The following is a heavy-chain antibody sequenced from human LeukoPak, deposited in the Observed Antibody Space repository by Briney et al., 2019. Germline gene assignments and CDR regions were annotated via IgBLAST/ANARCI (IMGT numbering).Heavy chain of an antibody. V-gene: IGHV3-48*03. J-gene: IGHJ6*04. Sequence: GGSLRLSCAASRFTFFKAWMTWVRQAPGKGLEWVSYISSSGSTIYYADSVKGRFTISRDNAKNSLYLQMNSLRAEDTAVYYCAELGITMIGGVWGKGTTVTISS. CDR1: RFTFFKAW. CDR3: AELGITMIGGV. D-gene: IGHD3-10*02. CDR2: ISSSGSTI.